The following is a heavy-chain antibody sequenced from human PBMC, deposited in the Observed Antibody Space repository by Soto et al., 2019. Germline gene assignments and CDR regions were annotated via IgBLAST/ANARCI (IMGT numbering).Heavy chain of an antibody. Sequence: QVQLVQSGAEVKKPGASVKVSCKASGYTFTGYYMHWVRQAPGQGLEGMGWINPNSGGTSYAQKFQGWVTMTRDTSISTAYMELSRLRSDDTAVYYCARYGSGRYYAYWGQGTLVTVSS. CDR2: INPNSGGT. CDR1: GYTFTGYY. J-gene: IGHJ4*02. CDR3: ARYGSGRYYAY. V-gene: IGHV1-2*04. D-gene: IGHD3-10*01.